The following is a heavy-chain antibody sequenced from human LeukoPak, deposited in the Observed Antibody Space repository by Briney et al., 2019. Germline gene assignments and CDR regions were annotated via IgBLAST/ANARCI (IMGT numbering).Heavy chain of an antibody. CDR1: DGSISTSDYY. D-gene: IGHD3-16*01. CDR3: AKEGEGSISH. J-gene: IGHJ4*02. Sequence: SETLSLTCTVSDGSISTSDYYWGWIRQPPGKGLEWIGSIYYSGSTYYNPSLRGRVTIFVDTSKNQFSLKLSSLTAADTALYYCAKEGEGSISHWGQGTLVTVSS. CDR2: IYYSGST. V-gene: IGHV4-39*07.